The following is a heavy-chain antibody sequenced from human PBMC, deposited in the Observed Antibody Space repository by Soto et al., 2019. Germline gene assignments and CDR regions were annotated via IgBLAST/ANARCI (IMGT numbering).Heavy chain of an antibody. J-gene: IGHJ6*03. CDR1: GFSVNNNY. CDR2: IYSGGST. V-gene: IGHV3-66*01. D-gene: IGHD2-2*01. Sequence: EVQLVQSGGGVVQPGGSLRLSCAASGFSVNNNYMSWVRQAPGKGLEWVSVIYSGGSTYYADSVKGRFTISRDNSKNTLYLQMNSLRAEDTAVYYCARDSTAYYYRADWGKGTKVTVSS. CDR3: ARDSTAYYYRAD.